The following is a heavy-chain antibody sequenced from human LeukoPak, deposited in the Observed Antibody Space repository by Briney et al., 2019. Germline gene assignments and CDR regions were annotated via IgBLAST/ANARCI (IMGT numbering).Heavy chain of an antibody. CDR2: IYYSGST. J-gene: IGHJ6*03. CDR1: GGSISSYY. D-gene: IGHD4-17*01. CDR3: ARGARAKTTVYYYYYMDV. Sequence: PSETLSLTCTVSGGSISSYYGSWIRQPPGKGLEWIGYIYYSGSTNYNPSLKSRVTISVDTSKNQFSLKLSSVTAADTAVYYCARGARAKTTVYYYYYMDVWGKGTTVTVSS. V-gene: IGHV4-59*01.